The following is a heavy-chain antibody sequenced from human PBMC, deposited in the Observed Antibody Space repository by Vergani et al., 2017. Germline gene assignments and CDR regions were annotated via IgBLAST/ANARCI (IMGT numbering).Heavy chain of an antibody. Sequence: QVQLVQSGAEVKKPGASVKVSCKASGYTFTSYAMNWVRQAPGQGLEWMGWIIPILGIANYAQKFQGRVTITADKSTSTAYMELSSVTAADTAVYYCARLRTAVLWFGEVKGGNWFDPWGQGTLVTVSS. V-gene: IGHV1-69*10. J-gene: IGHJ5*02. D-gene: IGHD3-10*01. CDR3: ARLRTAVLWFGEVKGGNWFDP. CDR1: GYTFTSYA. CDR2: IIPILGIA.